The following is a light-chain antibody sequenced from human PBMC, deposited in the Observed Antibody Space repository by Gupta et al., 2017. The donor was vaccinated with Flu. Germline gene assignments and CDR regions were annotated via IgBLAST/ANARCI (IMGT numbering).Light chain of an antibody. CDR1: SSYIGSAP. CDR3: ATWDGSLAAWV. J-gene: IGLJ3*02. V-gene: IGLV1-44*01. Sequence: HSVLPQPTSSSATPGQRLHISCHGSSSYIGSAPVNWYQHPPGTAPKPLIYTTNQRPSGVPDRFSGSKSGTSASLAISGLQSEDEADYYCATWDGSLAAWVFGGGTKLTVL. CDR2: TTN.